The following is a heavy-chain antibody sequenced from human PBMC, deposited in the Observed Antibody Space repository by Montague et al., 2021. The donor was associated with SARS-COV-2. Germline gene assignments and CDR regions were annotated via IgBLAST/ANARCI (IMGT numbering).Heavy chain of an antibody. V-gene: IGHV4-39*01. CDR1: GGSISSSSYY. J-gene: IGHJ6*02. D-gene: IGHD3-22*01. CDR2: IYYSGST. CDR3: ATLGNNYYDSSGYGDV. Sequence: SETLSLTCTVSGGSISSSSYYWGWIRQPPGKGLGWIGSIYYSGSTYYNPSPKSRVTISVDTSKNQFSLKLSSVTAADTAVYYCATLGNNYYDSSGYGDVWGQGTTVTVSS.